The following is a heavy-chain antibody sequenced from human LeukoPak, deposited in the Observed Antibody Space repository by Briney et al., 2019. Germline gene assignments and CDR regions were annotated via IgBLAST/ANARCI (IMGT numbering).Heavy chain of an antibody. Sequence: SVKFSCKASGGTFSSYAISWLRQAPGQGLEWMGRIIPIFGTANYAQKFQGRVTITTDESTSTAYMELSSLRSEDTAVYYCARDGPYSSSWYVSTSTYYFDYWGQGTLVTVSS. D-gene: IGHD6-13*01. CDR1: GGTFSSYA. CDR3: ARDGPYSSSWYVSTSTYYFDY. V-gene: IGHV1-69*05. CDR2: IIPIFGTA. J-gene: IGHJ4*02.